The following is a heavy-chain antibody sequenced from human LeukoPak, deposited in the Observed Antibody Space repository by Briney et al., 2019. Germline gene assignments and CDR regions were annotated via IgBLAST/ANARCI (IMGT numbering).Heavy chain of an antibody. J-gene: IGHJ4*02. CDR1: GFTFSSYG. V-gene: IGHV3-30*03. CDR3: ARAYYDSSGYFDY. D-gene: IGHD3-22*01. Sequence: GGSLRLSCAASGFTFSSYGMHWVRQAPGKGLEWVAVISYDGSNKYYADSVKGRFTISRDNSKNTLYLQMNSLRAEDTAVYYCARAYYDSSGYFDYWGQGTLVTVSS. CDR2: ISYDGSNK.